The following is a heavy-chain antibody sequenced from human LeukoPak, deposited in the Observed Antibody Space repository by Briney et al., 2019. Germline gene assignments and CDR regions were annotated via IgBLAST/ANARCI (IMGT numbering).Heavy chain of an antibody. CDR3: ASRPARYCGGDCYVDY. CDR2: IIPIFGTA. J-gene: IGHJ4*02. V-gene: IGHV1-69*05. Sequence: GASVKVSCKASGGTFSSYAISWVRQAPGQGLEWMGGIIPIFGTASYAQKFQGRVTITTDESTSTAYMELSSLRSEDTAVYYCASRPARYCGGDCYVDYWGQGTLVTVSS. D-gene: IGHD2-21*02. CDR1: GGTFSSYA.